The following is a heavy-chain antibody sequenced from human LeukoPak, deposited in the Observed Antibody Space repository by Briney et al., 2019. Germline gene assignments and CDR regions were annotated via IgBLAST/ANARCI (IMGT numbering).Heavy chain of an antibody. D-gene: IGHD3-10*01. CDR2: FDPEDGET. V-gene: IGHV1-24*01. CDR1: GYTLTELS. CDR3: ATVKVALYYGSGSPYGMDV. Sequence: ASVKVSCKVSGYTLTELSRHWVRQAPGKGLEWRGGFDPEDGETIYAQKFQGRVTMTEDTSTDTAYMELSSLRSEDTAVYYCATVKVALYYGSGSPYGMDVWGQGTTVTVSS. J-gene: IGHJ6*02.